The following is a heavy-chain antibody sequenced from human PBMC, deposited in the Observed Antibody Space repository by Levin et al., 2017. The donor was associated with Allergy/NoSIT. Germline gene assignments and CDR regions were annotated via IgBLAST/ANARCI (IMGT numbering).Heavy chain of an antibody. J-gene: IGHJ5*02. V-gene: IGHV3-11*01. Sequence: GESLKISCAASGFTFSDYYMTWIRQVPGKGLEWISYISSRGGTIMYADSVEGRFTISRDNAKNSLYLQMNSLRAEDTAVYYCAREAGGWFDPWGQGTLVTVSS. CDR1: GFTFSDYY. D-gene: IGHD2-15*01. CDR3: AREAGGWFDP. CDR2: ISSRGGTI.